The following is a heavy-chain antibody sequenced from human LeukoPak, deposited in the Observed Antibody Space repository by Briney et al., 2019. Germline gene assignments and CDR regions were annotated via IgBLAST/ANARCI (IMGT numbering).Heavy chain of an antibody. D-gene: IGHD3-22*01. CDR1: GFSLSTSGVG. V-gene: IGHV2-5*02. J-gene: IGHJ4*02. CDR2: IYWDDDE. CDR3: AHLLVLVSGFNY. Sequence: RVSGPTLVNPTQTLTLTCTFSGFSLSTSGVGVGWIRQPPGKALEWLALIYWDDDERYNPSLKSRLTITKDTSKSQVVLTMTNMDPMDTATYYCAHLLVLVSGFNYWGQGTLVTVSS.